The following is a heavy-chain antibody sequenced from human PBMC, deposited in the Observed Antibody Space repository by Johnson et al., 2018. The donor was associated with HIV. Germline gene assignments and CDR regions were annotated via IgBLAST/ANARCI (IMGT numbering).Heavy chain of an antibody. CDR3: ARVGQLARTHAFDI. D-gene: IGHD6-13*01. CDR2: IYSGGST. CDR1: GFTFSSYD. Sequence: VQLVESGGGLVQPGGSLRLSCAASGFTFSSYDMHWVRQATGKGLEWVSVIYSGGSTYYADSVKGRFTISRDNSKNTVYLQMNSLRAEDTAVYYCARVGQLARTHAFDIWGQGTMVTVSS. V-gene: IGHV3-66*02. J-gene: IGHJ3*02.